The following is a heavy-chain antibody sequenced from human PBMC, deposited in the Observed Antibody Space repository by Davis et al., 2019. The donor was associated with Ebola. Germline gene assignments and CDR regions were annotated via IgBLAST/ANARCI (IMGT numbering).Heavy chain of an antibody. Sequence: GESLKISCAASGFTFSSYVMSWVRQAPGKGLEWVSTISGSDGSTYSADSVKGRFTISRDNAKNSLYLQMNSLRAEDTAVYYCARGIVVVVAATRGSWFDPWGQGTLVTVSS. CDR3: ARGIVVVVAATRGSWFDP. D-gene: IGHD2-15*01. CDR1: GFTFSSYV. J-gene: IGHJ5*02. CDR2: ISGSDGST. V-gene: IGHV3-23*01.